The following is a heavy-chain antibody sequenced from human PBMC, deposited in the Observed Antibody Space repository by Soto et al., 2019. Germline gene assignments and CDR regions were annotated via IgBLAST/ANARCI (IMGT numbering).Heavy chain of an antibody. CDR1: GFTFSSYG. CDR3: AKDRKRYSSSWPLFD. V-gene: IGHV3-30*18. D-gene: IGHD6-13*01. CDR2: ISYDGSNK. J-gene: IGHJ4*02. Sequence: PGGSLRLSCAASGFTFSSYGVHWVRQAPGKGLEWVAVISYDGSNKYYADSVKGRFTISRDNSKNTLYLQMNSLRAEDTAVYYCAKDRKRYSSSWPLFDWGQGTLVTVS.